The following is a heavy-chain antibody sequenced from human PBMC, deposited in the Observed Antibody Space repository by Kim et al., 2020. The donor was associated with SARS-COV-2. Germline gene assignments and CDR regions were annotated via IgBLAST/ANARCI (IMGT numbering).Heavy chain of an antibody. J-gene: IGHJ4*02. CDR1: GGSISSSSCY. CDR3: AREDTAAAGTLDY. Sequence: SETLSLTCTVSGGSISSSSCYWGWIRQPPGKGLEWIGSIYYSGSTYYNPSLKSRVTISVDTSKNQFSLKLSSVTAADTAVYYCAREDTAAAGTLDYWGQGTLVTVSS. CDR2: IYYSGST. V-gene: IGHV4-39*07. D-gene: IGHD6-13*01.